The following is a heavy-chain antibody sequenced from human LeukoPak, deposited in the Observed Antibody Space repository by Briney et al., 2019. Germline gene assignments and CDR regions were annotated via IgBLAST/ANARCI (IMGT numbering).Heavy chain of an antibody. CDR1: GFTFSDHY. CDR3: AREGSTTSS. V-gene: IGHV3-11*04. D-gene: IGHD1-14*01. Sequence: GGSLTLPCAASGFTFSDHYMTWIRQAPGKGLEWISFISGSGDTMFYADSVKGRFAISRDNAKNSVFLQMSSLRAEDTAMYYCAREGSTTSSWGQGTLVTVSS. J-gene: IGHJ4*02. CDR2: ISGSGDTM.